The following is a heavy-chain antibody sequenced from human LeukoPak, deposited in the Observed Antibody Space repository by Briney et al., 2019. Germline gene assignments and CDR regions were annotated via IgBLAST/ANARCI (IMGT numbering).Heavy chain of an antibody. CDR3: ARGAVGSIVVVVAATLAANWFDP. J-gene: IGHJ5*02. CDR2: INPSGGST. Sequence: ASVKVSCKASGYTFTSYYMHWVRQAPGQGLEWMGIINPSGGSTSYAQKFQGRVTMTRDTSTSTVYMELSSLRSEDTAVYYCARGAVGSIVVVVAATLAANWFDPWGQGTLVTVSS. D-gene: IGHD2-15*01. V-gene: IGHV1-46*01. CDR1: GYTFTSYY.